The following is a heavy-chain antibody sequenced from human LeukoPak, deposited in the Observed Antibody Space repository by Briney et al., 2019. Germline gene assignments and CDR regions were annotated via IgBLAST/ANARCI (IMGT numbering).Heavy chain of an antibody. CDR2: IYYSGST. J-gene: IGHJ3*02. CDR1: GGSLSSSTYY. Sequence: SETLSLTCTVSGGSLSSSTYYWGWIRRPPGKGLEWIGSIYYSGSTYYNPSLKSRVTISVDTSKNQFSLKLSSVTAADTAVYYCARAIPGSYWGMHDAFDIWGQGTMVTVSS. CDR3: ARAIPGSYWGMHDAFDI. D-gene: IGHD1-26*01. V-gene: IGHV4-39*07.